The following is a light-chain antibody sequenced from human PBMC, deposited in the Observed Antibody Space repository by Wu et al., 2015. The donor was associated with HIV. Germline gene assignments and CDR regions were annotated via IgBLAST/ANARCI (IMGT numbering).Light chain of an antibody. CDR1: RVSAAL. CDR2: GAS. V-gene: IGKV3-20*01. CDR3: QQYGRT. Sequence: GERAPSPAGPVRVSAALLSLVPAETWPAPRLLIYGASSRATGIPDRFSGSGSGTDFTLTISRLEPEDFAVYYCQQYGRTFGQGTKVEIK. J-gene: IGKJ1*01.